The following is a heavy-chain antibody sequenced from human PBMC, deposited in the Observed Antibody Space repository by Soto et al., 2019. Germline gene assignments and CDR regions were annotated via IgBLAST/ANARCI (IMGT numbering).Heavy chain of an antibody. Sequence: GASVKVSCKASGYTFTSYGISWVRQAPGQGLEWMGWISAYNGNTNYAQKLQGRVTMTTDTSTSTVYMELRSLRSDDTAVYYCARAGAAPYYYYGMDVWGQGTRVTVSS. D-gene: IGHD2-15*01. CDR2: ISAYNGNT. V-gene: IGHV1-18*01. J-gene: IGHJ6*02. CDR1: GYTFTSYG. CDR3: ARAGAAPYYYYGMDV.